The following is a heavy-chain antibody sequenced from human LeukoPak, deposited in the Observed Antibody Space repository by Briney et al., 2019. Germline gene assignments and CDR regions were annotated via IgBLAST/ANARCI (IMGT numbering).Heavy chain of an antibody. CDR2: ISAYNGNT. D-gene: IGHD3-3*01. CDR1: GYTFTSYG. J-gene: IGHJ5*02. CDR3: ARDFRSLEWLDWFDP. Sequence: ASVKVSCKASGYTFTSYGISWVRQAPGQGLEWMGWISAYNGNTNYAQKFQGRVTITADESTSTAYMELSSLRSEDTAVYYCARDFRSLEWLDWFDPWGQGTLVTVSS. V-gene: IGHV1-18*01.